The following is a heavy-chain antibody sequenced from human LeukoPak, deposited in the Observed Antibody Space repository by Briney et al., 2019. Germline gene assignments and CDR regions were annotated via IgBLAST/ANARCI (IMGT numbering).Heavy chain of an antibody. CDR2: IYYSGST. Sequence: PSETLSLTCTVSGGSISSSSYYWGWIRQPPGKGLEWIGSIYYSGSTYYNPSLKSRVTISVDTSKNQFSLKLSSVTAADTAVYYCARDLAVAGTGAFDIWGQGTMVTVSS. J-gene: IGHJ3*02. V-gene: IGHV4-39*07. D-gene: IGHD6-19*01. CDR3: ARDLAVAGTGAFDI. CDR1: GGSISSSSYY.